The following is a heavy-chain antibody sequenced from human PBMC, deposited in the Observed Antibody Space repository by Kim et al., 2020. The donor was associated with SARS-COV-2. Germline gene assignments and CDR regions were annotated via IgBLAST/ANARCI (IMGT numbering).Heavy chain of an antibody. V-gene: IGHV3-48*02. D-gene: IGHD1-26*01. Sequence: GGSLRLSCAASGFTFSSYSMNWVRQAPGKGLEWVSYISSSSSTIYYADSVKGRFTISRDNAKNSLYLQMNSLRDEDTAVYYCVGSGSYYYYYYGMDVWGQGTTVTVSS. CDR3: VGSGSYYYYYYGMDV. CDR1: GFTFSSYS. CDR2: ISSSSSTI. J-gene: IGHJ6*02.